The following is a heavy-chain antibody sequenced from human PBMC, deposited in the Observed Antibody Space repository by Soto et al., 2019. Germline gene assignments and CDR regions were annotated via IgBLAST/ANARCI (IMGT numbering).Heavy chain of an antibody. CDR3: ARDGSGSYLSWFGP. D-gene: IGHD3-10*01. V-gene: IGHV4-59*01. Sequence: PSETLSLTCTVSGGSIGTYYWSWIRQPPGKGLEWIGHTYNRGSTNYNPSLRSRVTISVDTSKNQFSLRLTSVTAADTAVYYCARDGSGSYLSWFGPWGQGNLVTVSS. CDR2: TYNRGST. CDR1: GGSIGTYY. J-gene: IGHJ5*02.